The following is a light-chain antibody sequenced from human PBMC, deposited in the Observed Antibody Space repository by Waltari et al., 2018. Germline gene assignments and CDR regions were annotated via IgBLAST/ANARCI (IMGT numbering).Light chain of an antibody. CDR2: DAV. Sequence: EIVLTQSPSTLSLSPGERVTVSCRASQNISIYLAWYRQRSGQAPSLLIYDAVNRASGIPVRFSGSGSGTDFALTITKVEPEDFAVYYCQQRSKWPLTFGGGTHLE. CDR1: QNISIY. J-gene: IGKJ4*01. CDR3: QQRSKWPLT. V-gene: IGKV3-11*01.